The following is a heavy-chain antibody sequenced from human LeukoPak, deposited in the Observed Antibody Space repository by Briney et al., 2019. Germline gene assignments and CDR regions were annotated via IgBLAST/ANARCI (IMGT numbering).Heavy chain of an antibody. CDR3: ARGTIFGNWFDP. D-gene: IGHD3-3*01. CDR1: GGSISSYY. V-gene: IGHV4-59*01. CDR2: IYYSGST. Sequence: SETLSLTCTVSGGSISSYYWSWIRQPPGKGLEWIGYIYYSGSTNYNPSLKSRVTISVDTSKNQFSLKLSSVTAADTAVYFCARGTIFGNWFDPWGQGTLVTVSS. J-gene: IGHJ5*02.